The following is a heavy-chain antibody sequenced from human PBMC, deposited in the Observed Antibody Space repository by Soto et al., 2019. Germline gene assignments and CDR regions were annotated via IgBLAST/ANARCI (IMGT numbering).Heavy chain of an antibody. D-gene: IGHD5-18*01. CDR2: IKEDGSEK. Sequence: EVQLVESGGGLVQPGGCLRLSCAASGFTFSSDWMSWVRQAPGKGLEWGAKIKEDGSEKYYVDSVKGRLTISRDNANNSLYLQMNSLRAEDTAVYYCARDMDTAMVTDYWGQGTLVTVSS. J-gene: IGHJ4*02. CDR1: GFTFSSDW. CDR3: ARDMDTAMVTDY. V-gene: IGHV3-7*03.